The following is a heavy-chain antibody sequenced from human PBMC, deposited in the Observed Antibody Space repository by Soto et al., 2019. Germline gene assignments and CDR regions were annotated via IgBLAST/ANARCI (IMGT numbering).Heavy chain of an antibody. CDR3: ARVAPPQDY. J-gene: IGHJ4*02. CDR1: GFTFSDYY. Sequence: PGGSLRLSCAASGFTFSDYYMSWIRQAPGKGLEWVSYISSSRSYTNYADSVKGRFTISRDNAKNSLYLQMNSLTAEDTAVYYCARVAPPQDYWGQGTLVTVS. CDR2: ISSSRSYT. V-gene: IGHV3-11*05.